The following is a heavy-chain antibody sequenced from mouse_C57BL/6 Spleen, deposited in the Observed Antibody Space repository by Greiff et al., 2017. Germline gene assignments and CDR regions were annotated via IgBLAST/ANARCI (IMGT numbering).Heavy chain of an antibody. D-gene: IGHD1-1*01. J-gene: IGHJ3*01. CDR2: IWRGGST. V-gene: IGHV2-5*01. Sequence: QVQLQQSGPGLVQPSQSLSITCTVSGFSFTSYGVHWVRQSPGKGLEWLGVIWRGGSTDYNAAFMSRLSITKDNSKSQVFFKMNSLQADDTAIYYGAKNRAPHYYGSSYGWFAYWGQVTLVTVSA. CDR3: AKNRAPHYYGSSYGWFAY. CDR1: GFSFTSYG.